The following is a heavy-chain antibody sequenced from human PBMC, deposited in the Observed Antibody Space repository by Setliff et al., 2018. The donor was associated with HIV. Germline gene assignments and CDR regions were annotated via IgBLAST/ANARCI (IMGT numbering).Heavy chain of an antibody. Sequence: GGSLRLSCAASGFTFNSYWMHWVRQAPGKGLVWVSRISSDGSTTNYAGSVKGRFTISRDNAKNTLDLQMNSLRAEDTAVYYCARGSDTTGSPPELDPWGQGTLVTVSS. CDR2: ISSDGSTT. CDR3: ARGSDTTGSPPELDP. CDR1: GFTFNSYW. V-gene: IGHV3-74*01. J-gene: IGHJ5*02. D-gene: IGHD1-1*01.